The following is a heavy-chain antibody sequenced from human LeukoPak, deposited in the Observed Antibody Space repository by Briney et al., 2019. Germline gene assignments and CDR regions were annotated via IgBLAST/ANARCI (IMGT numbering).Heavy chain of an antibody. CDR2: IYHSGST. CDR3: ARAVRAAAGTAYYYYYYMDV. Sequence: SETLSLTCTVSGYSISSGYYWGWIRQPPGKGLEWIGSIYHSGSTYYNPSLKSRVTISVDTSKNQFFLKLSSVTAADTAVYYCARAVRAAAGTAYYYYYYMDVWGKGTTVTVSS. V-gene: IGHV4-38-2*02. CDR1: GYSISSGYY. D-gene: IGHD6-13*01. J-gene: IGHJ6*03.